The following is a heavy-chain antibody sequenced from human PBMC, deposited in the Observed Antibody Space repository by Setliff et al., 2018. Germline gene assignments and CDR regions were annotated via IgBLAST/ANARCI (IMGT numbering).Heavy chain of an antibody. CDR1: GGSISSSSYY. Sequence: ETLSLTCTVSGGSISSSSYYWGWIRQPPGKGLEWIGSIYYSGSTYYNPSLKSRVTISVDTSKNQFSLKLSSVTAADTAVYYCARVSQYSSGWYYFYYYGMDVWGQGTTVTVSS. CDR2: IYYSGST. D-gene: IGHD6-19*01. J-gene: IGHJ6*02. V-gene: IGHV4-39*07. CDR3: ARVSQYSSGWYYFYYYGMDV.